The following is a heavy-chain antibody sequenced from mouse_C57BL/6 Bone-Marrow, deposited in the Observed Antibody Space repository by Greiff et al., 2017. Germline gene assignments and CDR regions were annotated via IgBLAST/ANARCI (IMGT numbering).Heavy chain of an antibody. V-gene: IGHV1-52*01. J-gene: IGHJ4*01. D-gene: IGHD2-3*01. CDR1: GYTFTSYW. CDR2: IDPSDSET. Sequence: QVQLQQPGAELVRPGSSVKLSCKASGYTFTSYWMHWVKQRPIQGLEWIGNIDPSDSETHYNQKFKDKATLTVDKSPSTAYMQLSSLTSEDSAVYYCARGYFAYYAMDYWGQGTSVTVSS. CDR3: ARGYFAYYAMDY.